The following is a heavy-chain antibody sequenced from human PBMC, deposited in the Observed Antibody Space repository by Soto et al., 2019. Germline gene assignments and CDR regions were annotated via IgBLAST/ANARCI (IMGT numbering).Heavy chain of an antibody. CDR2: IYSGGST. CDR3: ARGRYCSSTSCYASDV. J-gene: IGHJ6*02. D-gene: IGHD2-2*01. CDR1: GFTVSSNY. V-gene: IGHV3-53*01. Sequence: GGSLRLSCAASGFTVSSNYMSWVRQAPGKGLEWVSVIYSGGSTYYADSVKGRFTISRDNSKNTLYLQMNSLRAEDTAVYYCARGRYCSSTSCYASDVWGQGTTVTVSS.